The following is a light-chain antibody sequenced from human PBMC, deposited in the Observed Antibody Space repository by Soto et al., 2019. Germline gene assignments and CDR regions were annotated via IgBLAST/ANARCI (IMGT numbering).Light chain of an antibody. CDR2: DNN. CDR3: ATWDSSLSAGKV. J-gene: IGLJ1*01. Sequence: QSVLTQPPAVSAAPGQKVTISCSGSSSNIGNNYVSWYQQLPGTAPKLLIYDNNKRPSGIPDRFSGSKSGTSATLGITGLQTGDEAAYYCATWDSSLSAGKVFGTRTKLTVL. V-gene: IGLV1-51*01. CDR1: SSNIGNNY.